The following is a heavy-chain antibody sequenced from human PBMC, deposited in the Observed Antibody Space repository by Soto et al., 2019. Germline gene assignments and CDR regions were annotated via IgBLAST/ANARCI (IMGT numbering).Heavy chain of an antibody. CDR1: GFTFSNAW. D-gene: IGHD2-2*01. CDR2: IKSKTDGGTT. Sequence: GGSLRLSCAASGFTFSNAWMSWVRQAPGKGLEWVGRIKSKTDGGTTDYAAPVKGRFTISRDDSKNTLYLQMNSLKTEDTAVYYCTTLEYRLLFPYYYYYMDVWGKGTTVTVSS. V-gene: IGHV3-15*01. CDR3: TTLEYRLLFPYYYYYMDV. J-gene: IGHJ6*03.